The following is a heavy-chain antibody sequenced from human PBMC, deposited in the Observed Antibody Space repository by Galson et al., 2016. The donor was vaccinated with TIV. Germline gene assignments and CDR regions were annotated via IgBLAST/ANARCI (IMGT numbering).Heavy chain of an antibody. CDR2: FSNSDYT. CDR3: ARERQHCGDNCYLSYYFGMDV. CDR1: GFSVSDNY. V-gene: IGHV3-66*03. Sequence: SLRLSCAASGFSVSDNYINWVRQAPGKGLEWVSIFSNSDYTNYADSVKGRFTISRDNSKNTVYLHMSRLRAKDTAVYYCARERQHCGDNCYLSYYFGMDVWGQGTTVTVSS. J-gene: IGHJ6*02. D-gene: IGHD2-21*01.